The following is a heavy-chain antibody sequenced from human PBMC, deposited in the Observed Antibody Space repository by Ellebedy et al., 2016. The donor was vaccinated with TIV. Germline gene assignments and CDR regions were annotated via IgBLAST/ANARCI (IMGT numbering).Heavy chain of an antibody. CDR1: GYNFTTYW. D-gene: IGHD5/OR15-5a*01. J-gene: IGHJ4*02. V-gene: IGHV5-51*01. Sequence: PGGSLRLSCKGSGYNFTTYWVGWVRQMPGKGLEWMGIIYPGDSDTRYSPSFRGQVTISADRSISPAYLQWSSLKASDTAMYFCATSRLGVYDYYSWGQGTLVTVSS. CDR2: IYPGDSDT. CDR3: ATSRLGVYDYYS.